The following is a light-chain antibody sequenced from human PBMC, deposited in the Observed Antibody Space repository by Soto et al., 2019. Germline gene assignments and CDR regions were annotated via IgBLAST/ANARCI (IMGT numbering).Light chain of an antibody. Sequence: EIVLTQSPGTLSLSPGERATLSCRASQSVSSNYLAWYQQKPGQAPRVLIYGASSRTTGIPDRFSGSGSGTDFTLTISSLEPEDFALYYCQQRSNWPITFGQGTRLEIK. V-gene: IGKV3D-20*02. J-gene: IGKJ5*01. CDR3: QQRSNWPIT. CDR2: GAS. CDR1: QSVSSNY.